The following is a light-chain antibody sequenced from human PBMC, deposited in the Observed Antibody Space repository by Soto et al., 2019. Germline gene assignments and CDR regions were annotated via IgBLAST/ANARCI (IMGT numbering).Light chain of an antibody. CDR1: SSDVDDFNY. CDR3: CSYAGGYVFEVI. Sequence: QSGLTQPRSVSGSPGQSVTISCTGTSSDVDDFNYVAWYQQHPDTAPKLIIFDVTKRPSGVPDRFSGSKSGNTASLTISGLQAEDEADYYCCSYAGGYVFEVIFGGGTKVTVL. J-gene: IGLJ2*01. V-gene: IGLV2-11*01. CDR2: DVT.